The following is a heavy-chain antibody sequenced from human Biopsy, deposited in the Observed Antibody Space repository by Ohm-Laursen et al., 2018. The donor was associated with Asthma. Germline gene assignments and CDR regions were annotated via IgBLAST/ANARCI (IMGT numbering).Heavy chain of an antibody. V-gene: IGHV4-30-2*06. D-gene: IGHD7-27*01. Sequence: TLSLTWAVSGDSIDSGDYSWTWIRQSPGVGLEWIGYIYRNGNTYYNPTLKNRVTISIDRSKNQFSLRLRSVTAADTAVYYCARHWDWGSFFDYWGQGTPVTVSS. CDR2: IYRNGNT. CDR1: GDSIDSGDYS. J-gene: IGHJ4*02. CDR3: ARHWDWGSFFDY.